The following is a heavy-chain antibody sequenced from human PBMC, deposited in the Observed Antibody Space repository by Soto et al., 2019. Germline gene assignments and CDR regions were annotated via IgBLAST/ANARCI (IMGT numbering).Heavy chain of an antibody. CDR1: GASITSDNW. Sequence: QVQLQESGPGLVKPSGTLSLTCTVSGASITSDNWWSWVRQPPGKGLEWIGEIHHSGSTNYNPSRKSRITTSIDKSKKQFSLKLISVTAADTAVYYCARGYSFDIWGQGTMVTVSS. J-gene: IGHJ3*02. CDR3: ARGYSFDI. CDR2: IHHSGST. D-gene: IGHD2-21*01. V-gene: IGHV4-4*02.